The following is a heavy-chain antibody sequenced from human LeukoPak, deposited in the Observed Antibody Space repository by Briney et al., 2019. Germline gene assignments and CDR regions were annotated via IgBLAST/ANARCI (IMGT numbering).Heavy chain of an antibody. D-gene: IGHD3-22*01. Sequence: GGSLRLSCAASGFTFSSYWMSWVRQAPGKGLEWVANIKEDGSEKYYEDSVKGRFTISRDNAKNSLYLQMNSLRAEDTAVYYCARGRFKYDSSGYPSFYHWGQGTLVTVSS. CDR1: GFTFSSYW. CDR3: ARGRFKYDSSGYPSFYH. CDR2: IKEDGSEK. J-gene: IGHJ4*02. V-gene: IGHV3-7*01.